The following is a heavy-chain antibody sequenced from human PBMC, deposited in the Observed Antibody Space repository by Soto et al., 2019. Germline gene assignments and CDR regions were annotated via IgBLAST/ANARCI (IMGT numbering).Heavy chain of an antibody. CDR3: ARAPTWTNNWFDP. Sequence: QVQLQESGPGLVKPSQTLSLTCTVSGGSISSGDYYWSWIRQPPGKGLEWIGYIYYSGSTYSNPSLKSRGTIPVDTSKNQFSLKLSSVTAADTAVYYCARAPTWTNNWFDPWGQGTLVTVSS. D-gene: IGHD3-3*01. CDR1: GGSISSGDYY. J-gene: IGHJ5*02. CDR2: IYYSGST. V-gene: IGHV4-30-4*01.